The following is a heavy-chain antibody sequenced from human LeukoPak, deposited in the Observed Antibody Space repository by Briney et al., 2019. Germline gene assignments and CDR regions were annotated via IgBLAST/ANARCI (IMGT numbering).Heavy chain of an antibody. V-gene: IGHV4-39*01. CDR3: ALGYCSSTSCNLDNWFDP. Sequence: SETLSLTCTVSGGSISSSSYYWGWIRQPPAKGLEWIGSIYYSGSTYYNPSLKSRVTISVDTSKNQFSLKLSSVTAADTAVYYCALGYCSSTSCNLDNWFDPWGQGTLVTVSS. CDR1: GGSISSSSYY. CDR2: IYYSGST. J-gene: IGHJ5*02. D-gene: IGHD2-2*01.